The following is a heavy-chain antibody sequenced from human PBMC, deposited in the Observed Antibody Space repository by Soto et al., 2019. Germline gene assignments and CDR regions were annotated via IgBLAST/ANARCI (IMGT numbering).Heavy chain of an antibody. V-gene: IGHV4-61*01. Sequence: SETLSLTCTVSGGSVSSGSYYWSWIRQPPGKGLEWIGYIYYSGSTNYNPSLKSRVTISVDTSKNQFSLKLSSVTAADTAVYYCARDGYCSGGSCQDGMDVWGQGTTVTV. CDR2: IYYSGST. J-gene: IGHJ6*02. CDR1: GGSVSSGSYY. CDR3: ARDGYCSGGSCQDGMDV. D-gene: IGHD2-15*01.